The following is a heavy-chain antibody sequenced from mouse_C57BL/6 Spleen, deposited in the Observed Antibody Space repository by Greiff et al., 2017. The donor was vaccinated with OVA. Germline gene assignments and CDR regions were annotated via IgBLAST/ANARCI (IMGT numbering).Heavy chain of an antibody. V-gene: IGHV5-9*01. D-gene: IGHD2-1*01. Sequence: VKLVESGGGLVKPGGSLKLSCAASGFTFSSYTMSWVRQTPEKRLEWVATISGGGGNTYYPDSVKGRFTISRDNAKNTLYLQMSSLRSEDTALYYCARRSYYGNYGDWYFDVWGTGTTVTVSS. CDR2: ISGGGGNT. J-gene: IGHJ1*03. CDR1: GFTFSSYT. CDR3: ARRSYYGNYGDWYFDV.